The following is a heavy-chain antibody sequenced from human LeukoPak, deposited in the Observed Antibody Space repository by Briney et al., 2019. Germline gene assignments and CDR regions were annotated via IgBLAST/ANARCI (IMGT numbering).Heavy chain of an antibody. V-gene: IGHV4-34*01. Sequence: PSETLSLTCAVYGGSFSGYYWSWIRKPPGKGLEWIGEINHSGSTNYNPSLKNRVTISVDTSKNQFSLKLSSVTAADTAVYYCARVVVNYDFWSVNLFYYYYYMDVWGKGTTVTVSS. J-gene: IGHJ6*03. CDR1: GGSFSGYY. CDR2: INHSGST. D-gene: IGHD3-3*01. CDR3: ARVVVNYDFWSVNLFYYYYYMDV.